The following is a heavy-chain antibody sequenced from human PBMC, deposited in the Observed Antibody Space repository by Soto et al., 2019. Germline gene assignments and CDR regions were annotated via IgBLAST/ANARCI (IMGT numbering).Heavy chain of an antibody. CDR2: VSHDGRNT. CDR3: AKGGRQWLVTSGFNY. V-gene: IGHV3-30*18. Sequence: VQLVESGGGVVQPGRSLRLSCAASGFTFSDYAMHWVRQAPGKGLEWVAVVSHDGRNTHYADSVKGRFTISRDSSKNTASLEMPSLRAEDTAGYYCAKGGRQWLVTSGFNYWGQGALVTVSS. D-gene: IGHD6-19*01. J-gene: IGHJ4*02. CDR1: GFTFSDYA.